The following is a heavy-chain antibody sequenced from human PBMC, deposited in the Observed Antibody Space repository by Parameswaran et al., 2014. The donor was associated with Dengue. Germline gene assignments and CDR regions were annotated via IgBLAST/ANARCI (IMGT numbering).Heavy chain of an antibody. Sequence: VRQMPGKGLEWMGIIYPGDSDTRYSPSFQGQVTISADKSISTAYLQWSSLKASDTAMYYCARLHSGSDPDAFDIWGQGTMVTVSS. V-gene: IGHV5-51*01. J-gene: IGHJ3*02. D-gene: IGHD1-26*01. CDR2: IYPGDSDT. CDR3: ARLHSGSDPDAFDI.